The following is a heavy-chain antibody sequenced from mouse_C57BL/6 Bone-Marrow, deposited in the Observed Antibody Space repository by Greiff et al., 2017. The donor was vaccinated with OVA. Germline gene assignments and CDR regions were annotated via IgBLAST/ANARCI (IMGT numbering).Heavy chain of an antibody. CDR2: IDPANGNT. Sequence: EVQGVESVAELVRPGASVKLSCTASGFNIKNTYMHWVKQRPEQGLEWIGRIDPANGNTKYAPKFQGKATITADTSSNTAYLQLSSLTSEDTAIYYCARDPFYDYEGEAWFAYWGQGTLVTVSA. CDR1: GFNIKNTY. CDR3: ARDPFYDYEGEAWFAY. D-gene: IGHD2-4*01. V-gene: IGHV14-3*01. J-gene: IGHJ3*01.